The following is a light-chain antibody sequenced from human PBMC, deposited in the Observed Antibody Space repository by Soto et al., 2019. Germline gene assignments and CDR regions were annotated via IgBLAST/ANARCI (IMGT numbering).Light chain of an antibody. CDR1: SGFVGSFSL. CDR3: CLYIGANNYV. J-gene: IGLJ1*01. V-gene: IGLV2-23*01. Sequence: QSVLGAPASVSWSPGHSITISCTGTSGFVGSFSLVSWYQQHPGKAPKVMISEGHRRPSGVPDRFSGSTSVNSASLTISGLQADEEADYYCCLYIGANNYVFGTGTKVTVL. CDR2: EGH.